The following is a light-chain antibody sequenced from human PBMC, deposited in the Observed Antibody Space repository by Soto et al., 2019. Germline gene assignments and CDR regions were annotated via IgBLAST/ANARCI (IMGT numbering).Light chain of an antibody. Sequence: QSALTQPASVSGSPGQSITISCTGTSSDAGTYNLVSWYQQHPSKAPKLMIYEGSKWPSGVSNRFSGSKSGNTASLTISGLQAEDEADYYCCSYADSTTYVFGTGTKLTVL. V-gene: IGLV2-23*01. J-gene: IGLJ1*01. CDR2: EGS. CDR3: CSYADSTTYV. CDR1: SSDAGTYNL.